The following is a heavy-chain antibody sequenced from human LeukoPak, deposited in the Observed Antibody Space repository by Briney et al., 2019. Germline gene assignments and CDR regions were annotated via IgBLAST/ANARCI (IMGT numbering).Heavy chain of an antibody. V-gene: IGHV3-21*01. CDR2: VSSSVGFI. CDR1: GFTFSSYT. CDR3: ARGLFELTTIDAFDI. J-gene: IGHJ3*02. Sequence: PGGSLRLSCAGSGFTFSSYTMNWVRQAPGKGLQWVSSVSSSVGFIYYADSVKGRFTISRDNPMNSLYLQMNALRAEDTAVHYCARGLFELTTIDAFDIWGQGTMVTVSS. D-gene: IGHD5-24*01.